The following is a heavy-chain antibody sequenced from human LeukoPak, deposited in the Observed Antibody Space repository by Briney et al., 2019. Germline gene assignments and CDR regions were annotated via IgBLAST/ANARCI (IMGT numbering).Heavy chain of an antibody. CDR3: AKDSFVRDIYRFFDWSFDG. V-gene: IGHV3-11*04. CDR2: ISISGTTI. CDR1: GFTFSDYY. D-gene: IGHD3-9*01. J-gene: IGHJ4*02. Sequence: GGSLRLSCAASGFTFSDYYMSWIRQAPGKGLEWVSYISISGTTIYYADSVKGRFTISRDNAKNSLYLHMNSLRAEDTAFYYCAKDSFVRDIYRFFDWSFDGWGQGTLVTVSS.